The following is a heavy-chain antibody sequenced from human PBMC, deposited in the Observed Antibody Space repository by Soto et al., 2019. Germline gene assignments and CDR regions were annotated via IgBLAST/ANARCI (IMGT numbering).Heavy chain of an antibody. CDR1: GFTFSDYY. CDR3: XXXXXXXXXXXXX. J-gene: IGHJ4*02. V-gene: IGHV3-11*01. CDR2: ISSSGSTI. Sequence: QVQLVESGGGLVKPGGSLRLSCAASGFTFSDYYMXWIRXXXXXXXEWVSYISSSGSTIYYADSVKGRFTISRDNAKNXXXLXXXXXXXXXXXXXXXXXXXXXXXXXXXXWXQGTLVTVSS.